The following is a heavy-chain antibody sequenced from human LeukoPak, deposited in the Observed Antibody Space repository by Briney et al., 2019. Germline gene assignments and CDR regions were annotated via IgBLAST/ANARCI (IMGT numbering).Heavy chain of an antibody. CDR3: ARGLLYYDILTGYSPLYFDY. Sequence: ASVKVSCKASGYTFTGYYMHWVRQAPGQGLEWMGWINPNSGGTNYAQKFQGRVTMTRDTSISTAYMELSRLRSDDTAVYYCARGLLYYDILTGYSPLYFDYWGQGTLVTVSS. J-gene: IGHJ4*02. CDR2: INPNSGGT. D-gene: IGHD3-9*01. CDR1: GYTFTGYY. V-gene: IGHV1-2*02.